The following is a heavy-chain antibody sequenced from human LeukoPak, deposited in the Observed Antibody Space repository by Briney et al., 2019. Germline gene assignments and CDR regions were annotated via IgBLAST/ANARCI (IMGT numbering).Heavy chain of an antibody. CDR3: AKGGSSWSEIDY. J-gene: IGHJ4*02. CDR2: IRYDGNNK. V-gene: IGHV3-30*02. D-gene: IGHD6-13*01. Sequence: GGSLRLSCAASGFTFSDYSMHWVRQAPGKGLNWVAFIRYDGNNKYYADSVKGRFTISRDNSKNTLYLQMNSLRADDTAVYYCAKGGSSWSEIDYWGQGTLVTVSS. CDR1: GFTFSDYS.